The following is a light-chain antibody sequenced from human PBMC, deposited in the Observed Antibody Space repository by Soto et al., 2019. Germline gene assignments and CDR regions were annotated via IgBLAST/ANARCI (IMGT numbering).Light chain of an antibody. Sequence: DIQMTQSPSSLSASVGDRVTITCRASQIIRNYLNWYQQKPGKAPKLLISAASTLQSGVPSRFSGSGSGTHFTLTITSLQPEDFATYYCQQSYSIPLTFGGGTKVEIK. J-gene: IGKJ4*01. V-gene: IGKV1-39*01. CDR3: QQSYSIPLT. CDR2: AAS. CDR1: QIIRNY.